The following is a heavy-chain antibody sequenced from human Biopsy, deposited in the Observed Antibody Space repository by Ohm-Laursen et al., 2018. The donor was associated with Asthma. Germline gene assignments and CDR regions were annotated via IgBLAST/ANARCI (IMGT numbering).Heavy chain of an antibody. V-gene: IGHV3-30*03. J-gene: IGHJ4*02. Sequence: SLRLSCSASGFTFSSYGMHWVRQAPGKGLEGVAVISYDGSNKYYADSVKGRFTISRDNSKNTLYLQMNSLRAEDTAVYYCASQSSGPDFWSGYYYFDYWGQGTLVTASS. CDR1: GFTFSSYG. CDR2: ISYDGSNK. D-gene: IGHD3-3*01. CDR3: ASQSSGPDFWSGYYYFDY.